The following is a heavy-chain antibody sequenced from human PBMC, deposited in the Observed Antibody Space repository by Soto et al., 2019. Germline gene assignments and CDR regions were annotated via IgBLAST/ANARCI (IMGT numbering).Heavy chain of an antibody. CDR1: GFTFSSYA. Sequence: PGGSLRLSCAASGFTFSSYAMSWVRQAPGKGLEWVSAISGSGGSTYYADSVKGRFTISRGNSKNTLYLQMNSLRAEDTAVYYCAKAISPAAAPSGDWFDPWGQGTLVTVSS. V-gene: IGHV3-23*01. CDR2: ISGSGGST. CDR3: AKAISPAAAPSGDWFDP. J-gene: IGHJ5*02. D-gene: IGHD6-13*01.